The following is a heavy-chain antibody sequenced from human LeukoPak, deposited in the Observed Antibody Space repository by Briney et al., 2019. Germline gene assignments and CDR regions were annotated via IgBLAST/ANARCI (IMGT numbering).Heavy chain of an antibody. CDR3: VRERFHGSGAPRYDY. V-gene: IGHV3-74*01. CDR2: INSDGNST. D-gene: IGHD3-10*01. J-gene: IGHJ4*02. CDR1: GFTFSNYW. Sequence: GGSLRLSCAASGFTFSNYWMHWVRQAPGKGLVWVSRINSDGNSTIYADSVKGRFTISRDNAKNTLYLQMNSLRAEDTAVYYCVRERFHGSGAPRYDYWGQGTLVTVSS.